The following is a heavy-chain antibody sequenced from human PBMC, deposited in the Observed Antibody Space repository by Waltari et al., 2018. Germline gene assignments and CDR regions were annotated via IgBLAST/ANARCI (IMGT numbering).Heavy chain of an antibody. CDR3: ARGGSSKGYYYDSSGADY. V-gene: IGHV3-48*03. Sequence: EVQLVESGGGLVQPGGSLRLSCAASGFTFSSYEMNWVRQAPGKGLEWVSYIRSSGSTIYDADSVKGRVTISRDNAKNSLYLQMNSLRAEDTAVYYCARGGSSKGYYYDSSGADYWGQGTLVTVSS. D-gene: IGHD3-22*01. CDR2: IRSSGSTI. CDR1: GFTFSSYE. J-gene: IGHJ4*02.